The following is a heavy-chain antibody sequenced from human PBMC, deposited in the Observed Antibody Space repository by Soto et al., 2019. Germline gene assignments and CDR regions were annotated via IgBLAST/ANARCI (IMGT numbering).Heavy chain of an antibody. CDR2: IYYSGRT. D-gene: IGHD3-3*01. V-gene: IGHV4-59*01. CDR1: SGSIISYY. Sequence: SETLSLTYIVSSGSIISYYWSWIRQPPGKGLEWIGHIYYSGRTNYNPSLKRRVTISVDTSKNHFSLKLSSVTAADTAVYYCARSSPRVVSPWDYWGQGTLVTVS. CDR3: ARSSPRVVSPWDY. J-gene: IGHJ4*02.